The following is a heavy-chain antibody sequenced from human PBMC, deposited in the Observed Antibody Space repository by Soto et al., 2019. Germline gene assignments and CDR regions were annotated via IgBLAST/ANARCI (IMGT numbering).Heavy chain of an antibody. J-gene: IGHJ6*02. V-gene: IGHV4-31*03. CDR1: GGSISSGGYY. D-gene: IGHD3-10*01. Sequence: PSETLSLSCTVSGGSISSGGYYWSWIRQHPGKGLEWIGYIYYSGSTYYNPSLKSRVTISVDTSKNQFSLKLSSVTAADTAVYYCARENSGSRSPYYYYGMDVWGQGTTVTVSS. CDR2: IYYSGST. CDR3: ARENSGSRSPYYYYGMDV.